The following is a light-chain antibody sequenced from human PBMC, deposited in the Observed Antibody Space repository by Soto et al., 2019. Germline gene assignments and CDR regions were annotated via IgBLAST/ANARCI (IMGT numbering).Light chain of an antibody. V-gene: IGLV1-40*01. J-gene: IGLJ1*01. CDR3: QSSDSSLNV. CDR2: GNS. Sequence: QSVLTQPPSVSGAPGQRVTISCTGSSSNIGAGYDVHWYQQLPGTAPKLLIYGNSNRPSGVPDRFSGSKSGTSASLAITGLQAEDEADDYCQSSDSSLNVFGTGTKVTV. CDR1: SSNIGAGYD.